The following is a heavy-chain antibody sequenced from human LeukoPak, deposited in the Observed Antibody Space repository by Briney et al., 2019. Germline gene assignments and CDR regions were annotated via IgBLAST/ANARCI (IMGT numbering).Heavy chain of an antibody. V-gene: IGHV3-30*18. CDR1: GFIFSNYG. J-gene: IGHJ1*01. CDR3: AKDPTSYSSGWYFHH. CDR2: ISHDGRTA. D-gene: IGHD6-25*01. Sequence: SGGSLRLSCAASGFIFSNYGMHWVRQAPGKGLEWVAVISHDGRTAFYADSVKGRFTISRDNSKNTLGLQMFSLRVEDTAVYFCAKDPTSYSSGWYFHHWGQGTLVTVSS.